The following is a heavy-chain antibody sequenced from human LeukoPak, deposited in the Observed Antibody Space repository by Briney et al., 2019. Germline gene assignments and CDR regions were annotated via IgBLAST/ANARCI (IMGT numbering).Heavy chain of an antibody. CDR3: ARVYYDFWSGYEYDAFDI. V-gene: IGHV1-18*01. CDR1: GYTFTSYG. D-gene: IGHD3-3*01. Sequence: ATVKVSCKASGYTFTSYGISWVRQAPGQGLEWMGWISAYNGNTNYAQKLQGRVTMTTDTSTSTAYMELRSLRSDDTAVYYCARVYYDFWSGYEYDAFDIWGQGTMVTVSS. J-gene: IGHJ3*02. CDR2: ISAYNGNT.